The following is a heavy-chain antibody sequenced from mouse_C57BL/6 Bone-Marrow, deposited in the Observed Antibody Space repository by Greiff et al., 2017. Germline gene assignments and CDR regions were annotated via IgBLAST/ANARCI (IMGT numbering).Heavy chain of an antibody. CDR1: GYTFTSYW. D-gene: IGHD1-1*01. J-gene: IGHJ2*01. CDR2: IDPSDSYT. Sequence: QVQLQQPGAELVKPGASVKLSCKASGYTFTSYWMQWVKQRPGQGLEWIGEIDPSDSYTNYNQKFKGKATLTVDTSSSTAYMQLCSLTSEDSAVYYCARSITTVPYFDYWGQGTTLTVSS. V-gene: IGHV1-50*01. CDR3: ARSITTVPYFDY.